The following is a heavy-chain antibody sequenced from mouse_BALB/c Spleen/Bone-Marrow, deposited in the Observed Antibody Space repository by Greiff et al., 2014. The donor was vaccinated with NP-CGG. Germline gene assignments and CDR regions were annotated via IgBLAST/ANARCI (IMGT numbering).Heavy chain of an antibody. Sequence: DVQLVESGAEPVKPGASVKLSCTASGFNIKDTYMHWVKQRPEQGLEWIGRIDPANGNTKYDPKFQGKATITADTSSNTAYLQLSSLTSEDTAVYYCASSAYSWGQGTLVTVSA. V-gene: IGHV14-3*02. CDR2: IDPANGNT. CDR3: ASSAYS. D-gene: IGHD2-10*01. CDR1: GFNIKDTY. J-gene: IGHJ3*01.